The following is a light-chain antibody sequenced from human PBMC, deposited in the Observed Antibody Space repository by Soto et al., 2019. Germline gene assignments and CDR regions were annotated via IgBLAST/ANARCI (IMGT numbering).Light chain of an antibody. V-gene: IGKV1-17*02. CDR1: QGIRND. J-gene: IGKJ4*01. CDR2: GSS. Sequence: DIRMTQSPSSLSASVGDRVTITCRASQGIRNDLGWYQQKPGKAPKRLIYGSSSLQSGVPSRFSGSGSGTEFTLTISNLQPGDSALYFCQESYSTPLAFGGGTKVDIK. CDR3: QESYSTPLA.